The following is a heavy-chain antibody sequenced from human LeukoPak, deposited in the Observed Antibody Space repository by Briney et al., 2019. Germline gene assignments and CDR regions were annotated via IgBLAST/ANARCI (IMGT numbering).Heavy chain of an antibody. CDR2: VNHSGST. CDR3: ASRPHYYDSSGYYSFDY. Sequence: SETLSLTCAVYGGSFSGYYWNWIRQPPGKGLEWIGEVNHSGSTNYNPPLKSRVTISVDTSKDQFSLKLSSVTAADTAVYYCASRPHYYDSSGYYSFDYWGQGTLVTVSS. J-gene: IGHJ4*02. D-gene: IGHD3-22*01. CDR1: GGSFSGYY. V-gene: IGHV4-34*01.